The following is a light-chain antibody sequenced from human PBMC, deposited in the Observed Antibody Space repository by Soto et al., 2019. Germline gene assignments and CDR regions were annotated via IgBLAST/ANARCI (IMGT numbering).Light chain of an antibody. V-gene: IGKV1-5*01. CDR3: QQYNSYSST. CDR2: DAS. Sequence: DVQMTQSPSALSASVGDRVTITCRASQGIGNWLDWYQQKPGKAPRRLIYDASSLESGVPSRFSGSGSGTEFTLTINGLQTDDIATYYCQQYNSYSSTFGHGTKVAIK. J-gene: IGKJ3*01. CDR1: QGIGNW.